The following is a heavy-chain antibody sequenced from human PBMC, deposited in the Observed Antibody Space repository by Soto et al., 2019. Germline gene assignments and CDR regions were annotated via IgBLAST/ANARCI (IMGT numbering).Heavy chain of an antibody. V-gene: IGHV1-69*13. CDR1: GGTFSSYA. CDR2: IIPIFGTA. J-gene: IGHJ6*02. CDR3: ARDRGLLWFGELFNYYYGMDV. Sequence: GASVKVSCKASGGTFSSYAISWVRQAPGQGLEWMGGIIPIFGTANYAQKFQGRVTITADESTSTAYMELSSLRSEDTAVYYCARDRGLLWFGELFNYYYGMDVWGQGTTVTVSS. D-gene: IGHD3-10*01.